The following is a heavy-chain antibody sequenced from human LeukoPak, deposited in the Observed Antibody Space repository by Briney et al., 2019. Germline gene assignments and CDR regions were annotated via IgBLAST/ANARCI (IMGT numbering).Heavy chain of an antibody. D-gene: IGHD3-16*01. Sequence: GGSLRLSCAASGFTFNTYAMSWVRQAPGKGLEWVASINHNGNVNYYVDSVKGRFTISRDNAKNSLYLQMSNLRAEDTAVYFCARGGGLDVWGQGATVTVSS. CDR3: ARGGGLDV. J-gene: IGHJ6*02. CDR2: INHNGNVN. CDR1: GFTFNTYA. V-gene: IGHV3-7*03.